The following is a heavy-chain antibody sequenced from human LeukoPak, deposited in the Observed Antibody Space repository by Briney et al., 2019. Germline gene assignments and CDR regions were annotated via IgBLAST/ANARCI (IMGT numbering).Heavy chain of an antibody. CDR2: INHSGST. Sequence: SETLSLTCAVYVGSFSGYYWSWIRQTPGKGLEWIGEINHSGSTSYNPSLKSRVTVSVLTFKNQFSLKLSSVSAADTAVYYCARQREGYFDLWGRGTLVTVSS. CDR3: ARQREGYFDL. J-gene: IGHJ2*01. CDR1: VGSFSGYY. V-gene: IGHV4-34*01.